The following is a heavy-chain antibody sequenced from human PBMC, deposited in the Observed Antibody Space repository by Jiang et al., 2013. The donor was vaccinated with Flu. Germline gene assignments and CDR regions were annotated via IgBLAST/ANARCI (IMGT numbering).Heavy chain of an antibody. Sequence: TISVDTSKNQFSLKLSSVTAADTAVYYCARDRRGSGWYAPYYFDYWGQGTLVTVSS. V-gene: IGHV4-59*01. D-gene: IGHD6-19*01. J-gene: IGHJ4*02. CDR3: ARDRRGSGWYAPYYFDY.